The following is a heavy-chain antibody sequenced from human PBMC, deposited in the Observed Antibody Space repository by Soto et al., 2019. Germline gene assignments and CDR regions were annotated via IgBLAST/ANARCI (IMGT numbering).Heavy chain of an antibody. CDR2: TYYRSKWYN. D-gene: IGHD3-22*01. Sequence: PSQTLSLTCAISGDSLSSNSWNWIRQSPSRGLEWLGRTYYRSKWYNDYAISVKSRITINPDTSRTQFSLQLNSVTPEDTAVYYCARGVAMLVVVHSLDFEDFDIWAKGQWSPSPQ. J-gene: IGHJ3*02. V-gene: IGHV6-1*01. CDR1: GDSLSSNS. CDR3: ARGVAMLVVVHSLDFEDFDI.